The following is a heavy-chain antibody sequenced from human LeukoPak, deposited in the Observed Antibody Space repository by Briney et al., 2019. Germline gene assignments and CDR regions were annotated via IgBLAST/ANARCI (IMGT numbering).Heavy chain of an antibody. D-gene: IGHD2-2*01. CDR1: GGYISSYY. CDR2: IFNSGST. Sequence: SETLSLTCTVSGGYISSYYWSWIRQPPGKGLEWIGYIFNSGSTNYNPSLKSRVTISVDTSKNQFSLKLSSVTAADTAVYFCALGDCSSTSCYVFDNWGQGTLVTVSS. V-gene: IGHV4-59*01. CDR3: ALGDCSSTSCYVFDN. J-gene: IGHJ4*02.